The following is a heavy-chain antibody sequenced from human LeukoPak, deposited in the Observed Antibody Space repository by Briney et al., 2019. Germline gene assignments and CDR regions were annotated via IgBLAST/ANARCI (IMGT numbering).Heavy chain of an antibody. CDR2: IDASAGGT. Sequence: GGSLRLSCAVSGFTFSSYAMYWVRQAPGKGLEWVSSIDASAGGTHYADSVKGRFTISRDNSQSTLYLRMSSLRAEDTAVYYCTKALLVDKYWFDPWGQGTLVTVSS. CDR1: GFTFSSYA. J-gene: IGHJ5*02. V-gene: IGHV3-23*01. CDR3: TKALLVDKYWFDP. D-gene: IGHD2-8*02.